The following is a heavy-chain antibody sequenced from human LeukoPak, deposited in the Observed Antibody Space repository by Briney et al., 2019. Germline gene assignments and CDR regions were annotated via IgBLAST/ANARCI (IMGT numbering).Heavy chain of an antibody. CDR3: ASIIPGDYGTFR. Sequence: GGSLRLSCAASGFTFSSYAMHWVRQAPGKGLEWVAVISYDGSNKYYADSVKGRFTISRDNSKNTLYLQMNSLRAEDTAVYYCASIIPGDYGTFRWGQGTLVTVSS. CDR1: GFTFSSYA. V-gene: IGHV3-30-3*01. D-gene: IGHD4-17*01. J-gene: IGHJ4*02. CDR2: ISYDGSNK.